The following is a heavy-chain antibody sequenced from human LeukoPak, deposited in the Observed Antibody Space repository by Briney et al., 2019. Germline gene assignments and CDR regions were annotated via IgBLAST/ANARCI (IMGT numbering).Heavy chain of an antibody. CDR3: ARDPRGPTGYDSSGRDSFDY. J-gene: IGHJ4*02. Sequence: GGSLRPPPAASGFSFSNYAMHWVRQAPGKGLEWVAVIFYDGTMKYYSDSVRGRFIISRDNSENTLFLQMTSLRTEDTAVYYCARDPRGPTGYDSSGRDSFDYWGQGTLVSVSS. CDR1: GFSFSNYA. CDR2: IFYDGTMK. V-gene: IGHV3-30*04. D-gene: IGHD3-22*01.